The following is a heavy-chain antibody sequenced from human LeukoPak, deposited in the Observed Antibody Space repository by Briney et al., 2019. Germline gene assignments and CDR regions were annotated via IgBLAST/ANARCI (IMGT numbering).Heavy chain of an antibody. J-gene: IGHJ4*02. Sequence: PGGSLRLSCAASGFTFSSYEMNWVRQAPGKGLEWASYISSSGSTIYYADSVKGRFTISRDNAKNSLYLQMNSLGAEDTAVYYCASGPPYYYDSSGYFYFDYWGQGTLVTVSS. D-gene: IGHD3-22*01. CDR1: GFTFSSYE. CDR3: ASGPPYYYDSSGYFYFDY. V-gene: IGHV3-48*03. CDR2: ISSSGSTI.